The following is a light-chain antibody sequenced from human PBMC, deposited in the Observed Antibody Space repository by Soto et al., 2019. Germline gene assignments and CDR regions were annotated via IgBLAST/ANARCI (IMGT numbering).Light chain of an antibody. J-gene: IGKJ1*01. CDR3: HQYITYPKT. Sequence: DIQMTQSPSTLSASVGDRVTITCRASESISSWLAWYQQKPGKATKLLIYKASTLERGVPSRFSGSGSGTEFTLTIGSLQPDDFATYYCHQYITYPKTFGQGTKVEIK. V-gene: IGKV1-5*03. CDR2: KAS. CDR1: ESISSW.